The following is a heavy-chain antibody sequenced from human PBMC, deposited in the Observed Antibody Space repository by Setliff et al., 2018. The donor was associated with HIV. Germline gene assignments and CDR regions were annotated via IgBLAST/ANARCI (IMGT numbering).Heavy chain of an antibody. CDR1: GFAISGTY. V-gene: IGHV3-53*01. Sequence: PGGSLRLSCAASGFAISGTYMTWVRQAPGKGLEWVSVIYTGGTTFYADSVMDRFTISRDSSKNTLYLQMNRLRVDDTAVYYCARLRANLGLGTAYFESWGQGTLVTVSS. CDR3: ARLRANLGLGTAYFES. CDR2: IYTGGTT. J-gene: IGHJ4*02. D-gene: IGHD7-27*01.